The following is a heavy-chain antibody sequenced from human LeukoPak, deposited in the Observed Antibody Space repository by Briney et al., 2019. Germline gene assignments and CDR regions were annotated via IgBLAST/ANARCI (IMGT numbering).Heavy chain of an antibody. CDR3: AKGIGYYYDSSGYYEPDY. Sequence: GGSLRLSCAASGFTFSSYAMSWVRQAPGKGLEWVSAISGSGGSTYHADSVKGRFTISRDNSKNTLYLQMNSLRAEDTAVYYCAKGIGYYYDSSGYYEPDYWGQGTLVTVSS. CDR2: ISGSGGST. V-gene: IGHV3-23*01. CDR1: GFTFSSYA. J-gene: IGHJ4*02. D-gene: IGHD3-22*01.